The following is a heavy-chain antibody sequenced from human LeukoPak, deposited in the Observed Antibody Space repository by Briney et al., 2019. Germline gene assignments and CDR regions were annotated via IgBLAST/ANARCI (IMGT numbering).Heavy chain of an antibody. V-gene: IGHV1-2*02. J-gene: IGHJ5*02. CDR1: GYTFTGYY. CDR3: ARFLPQKWELPGSWFDP. CDR2: INPNSGGT. D-gene: IGHD1-26*01. Sequence: PSVSVSCKASGYTFTGYYMHWVRQAPGQGLEWMGWINPNSGGTNYAQKFQGRVTMPRDTSISTAYMDLRSLRSDDTAVYYCARFLPQKWELPGSWFDPWGQGTLVTVSS.